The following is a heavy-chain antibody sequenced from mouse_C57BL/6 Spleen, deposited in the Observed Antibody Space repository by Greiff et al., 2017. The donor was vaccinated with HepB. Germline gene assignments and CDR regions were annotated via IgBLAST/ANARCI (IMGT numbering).Heavy chain of an antibody. J-gene: IGHJ2*01. CDR1: GYTFTSYW. D-gene: IGHD1-1*01. V-gene: IGHV1-59*01. CDR3: AMGATVVATPYFDD. Sequence: VQLQQPGAELVRPGTSVKLSCKASGYTFTSYWMHWVKQRPGQGLEWIGVIDPSDSYTNYNQKFKGKATLTVDTSSSTAYMQLSSLTSEDSAVYYCAMGATVVATPYFDDWGQGTTLTVSS. CDR2: IDPSDSYT.